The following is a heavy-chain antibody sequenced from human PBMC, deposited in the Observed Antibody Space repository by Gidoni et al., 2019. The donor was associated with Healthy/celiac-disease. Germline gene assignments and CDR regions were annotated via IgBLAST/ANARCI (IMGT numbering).Heavy chain of an antibody. CDR1: VGSISSGGYY. D-gene: IGHD3-9*01. V-gene: IGHV4-31*03. CDR2: IYYRGSN. J-gene: IGHJ4*02. CDR3: ARADHDILTGHWGYFDY. Sequence: QVQLQESGPGLVKPSQTLSLTCTVSVGSISSGGYYWSWIRQHPGTGLEWIGYIYYRGSNYYNPSLKSRVTISVDTSKNQFSLKLSSVTAADTAVYYCARADHDILTGHWGYFDYWGQGTLVTVSS.